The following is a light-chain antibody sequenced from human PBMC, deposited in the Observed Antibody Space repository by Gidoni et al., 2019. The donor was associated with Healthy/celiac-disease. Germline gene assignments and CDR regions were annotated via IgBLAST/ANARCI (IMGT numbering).Light chain of an antibody. J-gene: IGKJ2*01. CDR2: GAS. Sequence: ELVLTHSPGTLSFSPGERATLSCRASQSVTNNYLAWYQQKPGQAPRLVIYGASNRATGIPVRFSGSGSGPDFTLTISRLEPEDFAVYYCQQSGSSPYTFGQGSKLEIK. V-gene: IGKV3-20*01. CDR1: QSVTNNY. CDR3: QQSGSSPYT.